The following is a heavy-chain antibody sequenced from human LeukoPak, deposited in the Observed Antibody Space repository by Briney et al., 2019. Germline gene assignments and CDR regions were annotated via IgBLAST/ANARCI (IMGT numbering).Heavy chain of an antibody. CDR2: IYFSGAT. CDR3: AREKSVEIGFSYVQY. V-gene: IGHV4-31*03. CDR1: GGSISSGGYY. J-gene: IGHJ4*02. D-gene: IGHD3-10*02. Sequence: PSQTLSLTCTVSGGSISSGGYYWSWIRQHPGKGLEWIGYIYFSGATFYNPSLKSRITISLDTSKQRFSLELKSLTAADTAVYYCAREKSVEIGFSYVQYWGPGTLVTVSS.